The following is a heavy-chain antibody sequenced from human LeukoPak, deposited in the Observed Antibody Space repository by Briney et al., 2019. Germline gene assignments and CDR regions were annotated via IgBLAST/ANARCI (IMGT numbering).Heavy chain of an antibody. CDR1: GFTFSSYW. J-gene: IGHJ6*02. Sequence: GGSLRLSCAASGFTFSSYWMNWARQAPGKGLEWVASINHNGNVNYYVDSVKGRFTISRDNAKNSLYLQMSNLRAKDTAVYFCARGGGLDVWGQGATVTVSS. V-gene: IGHV3-7*03. D-gene: IGHD3-16*01. CDR2: INHNGNVN. CDR3: ARGGGLDV.